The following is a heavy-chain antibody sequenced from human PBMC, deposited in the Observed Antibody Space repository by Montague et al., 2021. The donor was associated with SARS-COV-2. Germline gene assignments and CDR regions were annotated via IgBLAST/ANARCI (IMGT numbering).Heavy chain of an antibody. D-gene: IGHD1-26*01. Sequence: TLSLTCSVSGGSIRSGDYSWSWIRQPPGKGLEWIGYFYHSGSIYYNPSIKSRVTISVDRSKNHFSLKMTTVTAADTAVYYCARGWGGTYSADAFDIWGQGTMVTVSS. CDR3: ARGWGGTYSADAFDI. CDR1: GGSIRSGDYS. J-gene: IGHJ3*02. V-gene: IGHV4-30-2*01. CDR2: FYHSGSI.